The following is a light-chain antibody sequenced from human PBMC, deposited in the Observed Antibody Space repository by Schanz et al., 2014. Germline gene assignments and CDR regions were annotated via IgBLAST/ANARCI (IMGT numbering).Light chain of an antibody. Sequence: EIVLTQSPATLSLSPGERATLSCRASQSVTTYLAWYQQNPGQAPRLLIYDASNRATGIPARFSGGGSGTDFTLTISSLEPEDFAVYYCQQRSTWPYTFGQGTKLEIK. CDR3: QQRSTWPYT. CDR1: QSVTTY. J-gene: IGKJ2*01. CDR2: DAS. V-gene: IGKV3-11*01.